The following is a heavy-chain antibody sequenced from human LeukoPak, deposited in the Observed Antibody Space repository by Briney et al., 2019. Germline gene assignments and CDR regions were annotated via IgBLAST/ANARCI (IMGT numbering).Heavy chain of an antibody. CDR2: ISSSSTI. V-gene: IGHV3-48*01. CDR1: GFTFSSYS. D-gene: IGHD3-16*02. J-gene: IGHJ4*02. CDR3: AKDYLPSSVY. Sequence: PGGSLRLSCAASGFTFSSYSMNWVRQAPGKGLEWVSYISSSSTIYYADSVKGRFTISRDNSKNTLYLQMNSLRAEDTAVYYCAKDYLPSSVYWGQGTLVTVSS.